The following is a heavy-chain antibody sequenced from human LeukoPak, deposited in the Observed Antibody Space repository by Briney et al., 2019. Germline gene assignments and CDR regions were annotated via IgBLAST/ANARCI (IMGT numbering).Heavy chain of an antibody. CDR3: ARAIRGEYSSSSFDY. CDR2: IYYSGST. V-gene: IGHV4-31*03. Sequence: SQTLSLTCTVSGGSISSGGYYRSWIRQHPGKGLEWIGYIYYSGSTYYNPSLKSRVTISVDTSKNQFSLKLSSVTAADTAVYYCARAIRGEYSSSSFDYWGQGTLVTVSS. J-gene: IGHJ4*02. CDR1: GGSISSGGYY. D-gene: IGHD6-6*01.